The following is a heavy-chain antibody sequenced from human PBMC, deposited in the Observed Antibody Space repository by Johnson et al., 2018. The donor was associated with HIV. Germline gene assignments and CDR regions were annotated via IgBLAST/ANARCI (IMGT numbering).Heavy chain of an antibody. J-gene: IGHJ3*02. CDR1: GFTFSSYA. D-gene: IGHD3-3*01. Sequence: QVQLVESGGGVVQPGRSLRLSCAASGFTFSSYAMHWVRQSPGKGLEWVAVISYDGSNKYYADSVKGRFIISRDNSKNTLYLHRNSLRVDDTAVYYCARKYNFWSGYSGEDAFDIWGQGTMVTVSS. V-gene: IGHV3-30*04. CDR2: ISYDGSNK. CDR3: ARKYNFWSGYSGEDAFDI.